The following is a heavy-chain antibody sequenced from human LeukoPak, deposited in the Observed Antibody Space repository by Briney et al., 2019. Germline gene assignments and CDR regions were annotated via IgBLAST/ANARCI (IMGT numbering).Heavy chain of an antibody. D-gene: IGHD6-13*01. CDR3: ARGFLTLTSSSSWYGDY. J-gene: IGHJ4*02. Sequence: ASVKVSCKASVYTFTSYGISWVRQAPGQGLEWMGWISAYNGNTNYAQKLQGRVTMTTDTSTSTAYMELRSLRSDDTAVYYCARGFLTLTSSSSWYGDYWGQGTLVTVSS. CDR1: VYTFTSYG. CDR2: ISAYNGNT. V-gene: IGHV1-18*01.